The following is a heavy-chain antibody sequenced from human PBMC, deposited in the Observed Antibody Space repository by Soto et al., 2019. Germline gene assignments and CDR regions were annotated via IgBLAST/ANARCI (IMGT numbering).Heavy chain of an antibody. J-gene: IGHJ4*02. CDR2: ISAYNGNT. V-gene: IGHV1-18*01. CDR1: GYTFTSYG. CDR3: ARDAAIGMNDY. Sequence: QVQLVQSGAEVKKPGASVKVSCKASGYTFTSYGISWVRQAPGQGLEWMGWISAYNGNTKYAQKPQXXVTMTTDTSTSTAYMELRSLRSEDTAVYYCARDAAIGMNDYWGQGTLVTVSS.